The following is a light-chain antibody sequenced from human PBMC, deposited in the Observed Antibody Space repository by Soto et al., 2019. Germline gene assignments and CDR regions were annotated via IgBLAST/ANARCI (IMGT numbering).Light chain of an antibody. CDR3: QQYNTWPRT. J-gene: IGKJ4*01. V-gene: IGKV3-15*01. CDR2: GAS. Sequence: VTTPPPTTLSVPPGERATLSCRASQSGSTNFAWYQQRPGQAPRLLFYGASSRATAVPARFTASGSGTEFTLTISSLQSEDFAVYYCQQYNTWPRTFGEGTKVDIK. CDR1: QSGSTN.